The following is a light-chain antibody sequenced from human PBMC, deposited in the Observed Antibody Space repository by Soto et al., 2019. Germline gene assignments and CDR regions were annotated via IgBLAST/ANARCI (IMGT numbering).Light chain of an antibody. CDR1: LSVSVY. CDR2: DAS. J-gene: IGKJ5*01. V-gene: IGKV3-11*01. Sequence: EIVLTHSPGTLSLSPGERATLSCRTSLSVSVYLDWYQQKPGQAPRLLISDASNRATGIPARFSGSGSGTDFTLTISSLEPEDFAVYYCQQRNNWPKITFGQGTRLEIK. CDR3: QQRNNWPKIT.